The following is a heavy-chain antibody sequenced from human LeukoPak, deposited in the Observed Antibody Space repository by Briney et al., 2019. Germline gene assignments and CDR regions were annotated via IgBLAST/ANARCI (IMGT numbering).Heavy chain of an antibody. CDR1: GYSISSGYY. Sequence: SGTLSLTCAVSGYSISSGYYWGWIRQPPGKGLEWIGSIYHSGSTYYNPSLKSRVTISVDTCKNQFSLKLSSVTAADTAVYYCARQNGGYSYYYYYYMDVWGKGTTVTVSS. V-gene: IGHV4-38-2*01. D-gene: IGHD5-18*01. J-gene: IGHJ6*03. CDR2: IYHSGST. CDR3: ARQNGGYSYYYYYYMDV.